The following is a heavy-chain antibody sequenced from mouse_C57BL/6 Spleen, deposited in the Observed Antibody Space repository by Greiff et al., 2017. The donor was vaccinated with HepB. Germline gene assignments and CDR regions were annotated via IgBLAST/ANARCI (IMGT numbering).Heavy chain of an antibody. J-gene: IGHJ1*03. CDR2: ISNGGGST. Sequence: EVKVVESGGGLVQPGGSLKLSCAASGFTFSDYYMYWVRQTPEKRLEWVAYISNGGGSTYYPDTVKGRFTISRDNAKNTLYLQMSRLKSEDTAMYYCARGGIYYYGSSHWYFDVWGTGTTVTVSS. V-gene: IGHV5-12*01. CDR1: GFTFSDYY. CDR3: ARGGIYYYGSSHWYFDV. D-gene: IGHD1-1*01.